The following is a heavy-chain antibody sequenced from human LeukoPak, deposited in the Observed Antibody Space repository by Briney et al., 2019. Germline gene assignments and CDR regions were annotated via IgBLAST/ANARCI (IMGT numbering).Heavy chain of an antibody. J-gene: IGHJ4*02. V-gene: IGHV3-43*01. CDR2: ISWDGGST. CDR1: GFTFDDYT. CDR3: AKGRIGEDYFDY. Sequence: GGSLRLSCAASGFTFDDYTMHWVRQAPGKGLEWVSLISWDGGSTYYADSVKGRFTISRDNSKNSLYLQMNSLGTEDTALYYCAKGRIGEDYFDYWGQGTLVTVSS.